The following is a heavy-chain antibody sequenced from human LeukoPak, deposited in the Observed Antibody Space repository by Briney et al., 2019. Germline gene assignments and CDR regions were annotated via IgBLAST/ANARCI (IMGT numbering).Heavy chain of an antibody. CDR2: IYYSGST. CDR3: ARTSSGWKGDAFDI. J-gene: IGHJ3*02. D-gene: IGHD6-19*01. Sequence: PSETLSLTCTVSGGSISSYYWSWIRQPPGKGLEWIGYIYYSGSTNYNPSLKSRVTISVDTSKNQFSLKLSSVTAADTAVYYCARTSSGWKGDAFDIWGQGTMATVSS. CDR1: GGSISSYY. V-gene: IGHV4-59*01.